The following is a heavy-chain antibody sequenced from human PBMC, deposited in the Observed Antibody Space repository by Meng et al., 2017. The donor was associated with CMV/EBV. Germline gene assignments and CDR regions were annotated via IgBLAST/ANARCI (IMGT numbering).Heavy chain of an antibody. Sequence: GESLKISCAASGFTFSSYWMSWVRQAPGKGLEWVANIKQDGSEKYYVDSVKGRFTISRDNSKNTLYLQMNSLRAEDTAVYYCAKRSNGYWDYYYYYGMDVWGQGTTVTVSS. D-gene: IGHD3-22*01. J-gene: IGHJ6*02. CDR1: GFTFSSYW. V-gene: IGHV3-7*01. CDR3: AKRSNGYWDYYYYYGMDV. CDR2: IKQDGSEK.